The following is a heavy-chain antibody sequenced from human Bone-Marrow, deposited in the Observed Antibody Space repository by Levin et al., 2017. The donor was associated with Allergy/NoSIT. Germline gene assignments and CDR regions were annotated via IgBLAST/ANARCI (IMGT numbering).Heavy chain of an antibody. D-gene: IGHD4-17*01. CDR3: AKGVTTNVVIGDWFDP. Sequence: GESLKISCAASGFTFSSYGMHWVRQAPGKGLEWVAVTSYDGSSKTYADSVKGRFTISRDNSKNTLYLQMNSLRTADTAVYYCAKGVTTNVVIGDWFDPWGQGTLVTVSS. V-gene: IGHV3-30*18. CDR1: GFTFSSYG. J-gene: IGHJ5*02. CDR2: TSYDGSSK.